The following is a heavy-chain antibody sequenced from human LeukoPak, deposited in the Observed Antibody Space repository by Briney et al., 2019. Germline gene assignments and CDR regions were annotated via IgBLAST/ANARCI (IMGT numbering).Heavy chain of an antibody. CDR2: IYYSGNT. CDR1: GGSISNYY. J-gene: IGHJ4*02. Sequence: PSETLSLTCTVSGGSISNYYWSWIRQPPGKGLEWIGYIYYSGNTNYNPSLKSRVTMSVDASKNQFSLKLNSMTAADTAVYYCARLFYYDSSSYYRHFDYWGQGTLVTVSS. D-gene: IGHD3-22*01. V-gene: IGHV4-59*01. CDR3: ARLFYYDSSSYYRHFDY.